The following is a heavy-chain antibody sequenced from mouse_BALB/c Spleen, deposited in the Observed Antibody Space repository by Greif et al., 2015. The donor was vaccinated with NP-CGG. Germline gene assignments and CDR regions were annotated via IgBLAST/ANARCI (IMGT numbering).Heavy chain of an antibody. Sequence: VQGVESGAELAKPGASVKMSCKASGYTFTSYWMHWVKQRPGQGLEWIGYINPSTGYTEYNQKFKDKATLTADKSSSTAYMQLSSLTSEDSAVYYCARWLLGKDYFDYWGQGTTLTVSS. CDR2: INPSTGYT. CDR1: GYTFTSYW. J-gene: IGHJ2*01. CDR3: ARWLLGKDYFDY. V-gene: IGHV1-7*01. D-gene: IGHD2-3*01.